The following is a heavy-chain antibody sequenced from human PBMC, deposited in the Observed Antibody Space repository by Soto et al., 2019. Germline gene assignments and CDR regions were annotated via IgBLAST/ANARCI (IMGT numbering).Heavy chain of an antibody. J-gene: IGHJ4*02. CDR2: IKHDGSAK. D-gene: IGHD1-26*01. Sequence: EVQLVESGGGLVQPGGSLRLSCAASGFTFSSYWMSWFRQAPGKGLEWVANIKHDGSAKYYVDSVKGRFTISRDNAYNSLYLQMNSLRPEDTAVYYCARGELPRHNYFDSWGQGTLVTVSS. CDR1: GFTFSSYW. V-gene: IGHV3-7*01. CDR3: ARGELPRHNYFDS.